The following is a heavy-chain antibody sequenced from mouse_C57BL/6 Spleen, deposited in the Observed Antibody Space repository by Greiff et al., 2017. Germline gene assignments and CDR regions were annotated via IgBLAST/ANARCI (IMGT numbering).Heavy chain of an antibody. D-gene: IGHD1-1*01. CDR2: IRNKANNHAT. V-gene: IGHV6-6*01. CDR1: GFTFSDAW. CDR3: TSIYYYGSSYGNY. J-gene: IGHJ2*01. Sequence: EVQLVESGGGLVQPGGSMKLSCAASGFTFSDAWMDWVRQSPEKGLEWVAEIRNKANNHATYYAESVKGRFTISRDDSKSSVYLRRNSLRAEDTGIYYCTSIYYYGSSYGNYWGQGTTLTVSS.